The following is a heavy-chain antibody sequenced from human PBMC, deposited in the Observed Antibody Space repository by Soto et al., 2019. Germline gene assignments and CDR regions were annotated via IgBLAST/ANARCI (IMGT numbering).Heavy chain of an antibody. CDR1: GFTFSSYS. V-gene: IGHV3-23*01. CDR3: AKKVNSGSGSQVVDD. J-gene: IGHJ4*02. D-gene: IGHD3-10*01. Sequence: GGSLRLSCAASGFTFSSYSMSWVRQAPGQGLEWVSGFRSGGDDDTTYYADSVRGRITISRDNSKNTVFLQLNNLRAKDTAIYYCAKKVNSGSGSQVVDDWGQGSLVTVSP. CDR2: FRSGGDDDTT.